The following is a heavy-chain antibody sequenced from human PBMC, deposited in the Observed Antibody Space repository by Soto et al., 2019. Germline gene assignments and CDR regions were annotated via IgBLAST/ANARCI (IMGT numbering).Heavy chain of an antibody. CDR1: GYTFTNYY. J-gene: IGHJ5*02. CDR2: INPSGGSK. V-gene: IGHV1-46*04. Sequence: QVQLVQSGAEVKKPGASVKVSCKASGYTFTNYYLHWVRQAPGQGLEWMGIINPSGGSKTYAQKLQGGGTVTRDTSTTTVDMELSSLRSDDTAVYYCARDRRGGSMVRGARTRNWVDPWGQGTLVTVSS. D-gene: IGHD3-10*01. CDR3: ARDRRGGSMVRGARTRNWVDP.